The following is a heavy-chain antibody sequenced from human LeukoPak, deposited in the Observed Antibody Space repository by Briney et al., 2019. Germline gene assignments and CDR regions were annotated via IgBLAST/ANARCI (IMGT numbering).Heavy chain of an antibody. Sequence: RGSLRLSCAASGFTFCSDVMSRVRQAPGNGLEWGSAISGSCGSTYYADSVKGRYTISRDNSKNTLYLQMTSMRAEDTAVYYCAKDGAVAGNFDYWGQGTLVTVSS. V-gene: IGHV3-23*01. CDR1: GFTFCSDV. CDR2: ISGSCGST. CDR3: AKDGAVAGNFDY. J-gene: IGHJ4*02. D-gene: IGHD6-19*01.